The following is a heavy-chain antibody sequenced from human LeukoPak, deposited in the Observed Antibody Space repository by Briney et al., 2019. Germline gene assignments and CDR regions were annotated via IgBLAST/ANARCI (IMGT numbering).Heavy chain of an antibody. Sequence: ASVKVSCKASGGTFSSYSITWVRQAPGQGLEWMGGIMPLFNTANYAQQFQGRVTITTDESTSTAYMELSSLRFEDTATYYCARVDRYHYYLDVWGKGTTVTVSS. J-gene: IGHJ6*03. CDR1: GGTFSSYS. CDR2: IMPLFNTA. CDR3: ARVDRYHYYLDV. V-gene: IGHV1-69*05.